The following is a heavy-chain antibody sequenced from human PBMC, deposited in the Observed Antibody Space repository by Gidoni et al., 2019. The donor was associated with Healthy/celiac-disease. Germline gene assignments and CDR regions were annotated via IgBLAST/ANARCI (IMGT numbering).Heavy chain of an antibody. J-gene: IGHJ4*02. CDR3: AKSITEIYFDY. CDR1: GFTFSSYA. Sequence: EVQLLESGGGVVQPGGSLRLSCAASGFTFSSYAMTWVRQAPGKGLEWVSAICGSGASTYYADSVKGRFLISSDNSKNTLYLQMNSLRAEDTAVYYCAKSITEIYFDYWGQGTLVTVSS. V-gene: IGHV3-23*01. D-gene: IGHD1-20*01. CDR2: ICGSGAST.